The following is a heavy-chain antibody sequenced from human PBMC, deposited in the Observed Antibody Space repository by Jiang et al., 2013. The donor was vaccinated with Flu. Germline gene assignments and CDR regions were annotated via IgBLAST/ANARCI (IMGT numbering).Heavy chain of an antibody. D-gene: IGHD6-13*01. CDR3: ARGRIPGIAAADY. CDR2: MNPNSGNT. Sequence: SSYAISWVRQAPGQGLEWMGWMNPNSGNTGYAQKFQGRVTMTRNTSISTAYMELSSLRSEDTAVYYCARGRIPGIAAADYWGQGTLVTVSS. J-gene: IGHJ4*02. CDR1: SSYA. V-gene: IGHV1-8*02.